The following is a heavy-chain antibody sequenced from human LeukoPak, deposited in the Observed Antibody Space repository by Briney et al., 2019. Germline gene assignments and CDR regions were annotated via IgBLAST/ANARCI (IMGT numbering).Heavy chain of an antibody. CDR3: ARGWRYYFDY. V-gene: IGHV4-61*02. J-gene: IGHJ4*02. CDR1: GGSISSGSYY. D-gene: IGHD5-24*01. CDR2: IYTSGST. Sequence: PSETLSLTCTVSGGSISSGSYYWSWIRQPAGKGLEWIGRIYTSGSTNYNPSLKSRVTISVDTSKNQFSLKLSSVTAADTAVYYCARGWRYYFDYWGQGTLVTVSS.